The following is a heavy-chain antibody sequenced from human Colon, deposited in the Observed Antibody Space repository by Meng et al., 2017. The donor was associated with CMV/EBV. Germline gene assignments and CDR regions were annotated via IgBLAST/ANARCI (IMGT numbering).Heavy chain of an antibody. D-gene: IGHD3-3*01. V-gene: IGHV1-69*10. CDR1: GGTFSSYA. CDR2: IIPMPGLA. CDR3: ARAQVRGGYYTYYYDMDV. J-gene: IGHJ6*02. Sequence: SVKVSCKASGGTFSSYAVSWVRQAPGQGLEWMGGIIPMPGLANFAQKFDDRVTISADKSTNTVYIELSSLRSEDTAVYYCARAQVRGGYYTYYYDMDVWGQGTTVTVSS.